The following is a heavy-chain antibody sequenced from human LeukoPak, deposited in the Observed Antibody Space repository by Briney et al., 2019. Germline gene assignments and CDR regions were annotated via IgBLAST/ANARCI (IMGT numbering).Heavy chain of an antibody. V-gene: IGHV3-30-3*01. CDR1: GFTFSSYA. J-gene: IGHJ4*02. D-gene: IGHD6-13*01. CDR3: ARADPYSSSGFDY. CDR2: ISYDGSNK. Sequence: GGSLRLSCAASGFTFSSYAMHWVRQAPGKGLEWVAVISYDGSNKYYADSVKGRFTISRDNAKNSLDLRMNSLRAEDTAVYYCARADPYSSSGFDYWGQGTLVTVSS.